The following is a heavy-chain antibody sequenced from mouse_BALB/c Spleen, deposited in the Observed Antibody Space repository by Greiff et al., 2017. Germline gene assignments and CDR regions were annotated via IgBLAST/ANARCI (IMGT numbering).Heavy chain of an antibody. CDR1: GYTFTSYW. CDR2: INPSNGRT. Sequence: QVHVKQPGAELVKPGASVKLSCKASGYTFTSYWMHWVKQRPGQGLEWIGEINPSNGRTNYNEKFKSKATLTVDKSSSTAYMQLSSLTSEDSAVYYCARSRITTGDYWGQGTTLTVSS. J-gene: IGHJ2*01. CDR3: ARSRITTGDY. D-gene: IGHD1-1*01. V-gene: IGHV1S81*02.